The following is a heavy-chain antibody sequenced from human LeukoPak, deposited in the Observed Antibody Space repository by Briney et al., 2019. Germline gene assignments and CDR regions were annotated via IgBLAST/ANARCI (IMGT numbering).Heavy chain of an antibody. Sequence: ASVKVSCKASGYTFASYYMHWVRQAPGQGLEWMGIINPSGGSTSYAQKFQGRVTMTRDTSTSTVYMELSSLRSEDTAVYYCARDLFYDSSGYYLDYWGQGTLVTVSS. CDR1: GYTFASYY. J-gene: IGHJ4*02. D-gene: IGHD3-22*01. V-gene: IGHV1-46*01. CDR2: INPSGGST. CDR3: ARDLFYDSSGYYLDY.